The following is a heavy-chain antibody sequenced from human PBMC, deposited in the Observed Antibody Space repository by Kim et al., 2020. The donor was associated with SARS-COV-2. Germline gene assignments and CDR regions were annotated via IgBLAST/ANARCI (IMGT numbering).Heavy chain of an antibody. J-gene: IGHJ6*02. D-gene: IGHD6-19*01. CDR3: ARHGGASVASWFHYYYGMDV. Sequence: GESLKISCKGSGYSFTSYWIGWVRQMPGKGLEWMGIIYPGDSDTRYSPSFQGQVTISADKSISTAYLQWSSLKASDTAMYYCARHGGASVASWFHYYYGMDVWGQGTTVTVSS. CDR1: GYSFTSYW. V-gene: IGHV5-51*01. CDR2: IYPGDSDT.